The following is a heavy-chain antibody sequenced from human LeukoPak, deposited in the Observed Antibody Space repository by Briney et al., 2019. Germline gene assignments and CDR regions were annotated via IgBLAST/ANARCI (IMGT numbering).Heavy chain of an antibody. J-gene: IGHJ4*02. CDR3: ARDPPPGGFDY. CDR2: ISRSSSTI. CDR1: GFTFSDYN. Sequence: PGGSLRLSCAASGFTFSDYNMNWVRQAPGKGLEWVSYISRSSSTIYYADSVKGRFTISRDDAKNSLYLQMNSLRAEDTALYYCARDPPPGGFDYWGQGTLVSVSS. V-gene: IGHV3-48*01.